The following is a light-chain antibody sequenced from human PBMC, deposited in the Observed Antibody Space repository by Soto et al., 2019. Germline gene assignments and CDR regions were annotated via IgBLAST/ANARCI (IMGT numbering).Light chain of an antibody. CDR1: SSDVGGYNY. Sequence: QSVLTQPASVSGSPGQSITISCTGTSSDVGGYNYVSWYQQHPGKAPKLMIYEVSNRPSGVSNRFSGSKSGNTASLTISGLQAEDEADYYCSSYTVISTLVFGTGTKVTVL. CDR2: EVS. J-gene: IGLJ1*01. CDR3: SSYTVISTLV. V-gene: IGLV2-14*01.